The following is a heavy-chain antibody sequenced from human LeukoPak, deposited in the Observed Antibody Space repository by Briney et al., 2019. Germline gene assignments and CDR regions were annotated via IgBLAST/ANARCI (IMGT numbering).Heavy chain of an antibody. V-gene: IGHV1-46*01. CDR2: INPSGGST. D-gene: IGHD3-10*01. CDR3: ARGSNAFRYYYGSGSYYNVGWFDP. CDR1: GYTFTSYY. J-gene: IGHJ5*02. Sequence: ASVKLSCKASGYTFTSYYMHWVRQAPGQGLEWMGIINPSGGSTSYAQKFQGRVTMTRDTSKSIVYMELSSLRSEDTAVYYCARGSNAFRYYYGSGSYYNVGWFDPWGQGTLVTVSS.